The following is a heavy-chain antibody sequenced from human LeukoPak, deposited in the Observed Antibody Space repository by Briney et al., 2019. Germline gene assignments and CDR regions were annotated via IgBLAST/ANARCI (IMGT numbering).Heavy chain of an antibody. Sequence: GGSLRLSCAASGFSFSDYYMSWVRQAPGKGLEWLSYINIGGTNTHYADSVKGRFTISRDNAKESLYLELTNLRAEDTAVYYCATDGAGFDTWGQGVLVTVSS. CDR1: GFSFSDYY. V-gene: IGHV3-11*01. J-gene: IGHJ5*02. CDR2: INIGGTNT. CDR3: ATDGAGFDT.